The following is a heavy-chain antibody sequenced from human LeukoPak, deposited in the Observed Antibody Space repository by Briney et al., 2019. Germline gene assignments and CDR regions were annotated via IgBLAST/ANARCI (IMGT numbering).Heavy chain of an antibody. V-gene: IGHV1-8*02. Sequence: ASVKVSGKASGYTCTGYYMHWVRQAPGQGLEWMGWMNPNSGNTGYAQKFQGRVTMTRNTSISTAYMELSSLRSEDTAVYYCARGFGSKRVAGRHYYYYMDVWGKGTTVTISS. CDR1: GYTCTGYY. J-gene: IGHJ6*03. D-gene: IGHD6-19*01. CDR2: MNPNSGNT. CDR3: ARGFGSKRVAGRHYYYYMDV.